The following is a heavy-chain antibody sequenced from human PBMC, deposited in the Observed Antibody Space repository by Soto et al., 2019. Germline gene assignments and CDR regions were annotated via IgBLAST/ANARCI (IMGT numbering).Heavy chain of an antibody. V-gene: IGHV4-61*01. CDR2: IYYSGST. J-gene: IGHJ5*02. Sequence: SETLSLTCTVSGVSISSSSYYWSWIRQPPGKGLEWIGYIYYSGSTNYNPSLKSRVTISVDTSKNQFSLKLSSVTAADTAVYYCARDLVDKRTYYYGSGTGHWFDPWGQGTLVTVSS. CDR1: GVSISSSSYY. CDR3: ARDLVDKRTYYYGSGTGHWFDP. D-gene: IGHD3-10*01.